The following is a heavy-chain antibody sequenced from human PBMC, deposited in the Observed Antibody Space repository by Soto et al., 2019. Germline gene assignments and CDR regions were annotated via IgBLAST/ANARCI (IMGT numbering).Heavy chain of an antibody. J-gene: IGHJ6*02. D-gene: IGHD3-16*02. V-gene: IGHV1-69*11. CDR3: ARWQQRRYTADPSAVDV. CDR2: IVTSLDTT. CDR1: GGTFSSSG. Sequence: QVHLVQSGTEVKKPGSSVKVSCKASGGTFSSSGFIWVRQAPGQGLEWMGMIVTSLDTTNYAQKFQARVTITADEVTSTGYMELRSVRSENPAVYYCARWQQRRYTADPSAVDVWGQGTRVIVSS.